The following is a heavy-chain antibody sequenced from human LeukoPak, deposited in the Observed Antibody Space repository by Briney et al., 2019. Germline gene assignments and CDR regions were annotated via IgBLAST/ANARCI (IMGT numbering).Heavy chain of an antibody. Sequence: GGSLRLSCAASGFTFSDGWMNWVRQAPGRGLEWVAVISSDGSRKHYGDSVKGRFTISRDNSESTLFLQMNSLRTDDTSVYFCAKYAYNWNAPDGFDMWGQGTMVIVSS. CDR1: GFTFSDGW. D-gene: IGHD1-1*01. CDR2: ISSDGSRK. V-gene: IGHV3-30*18. CDR3: AKYAYNWNAPDGFDM. J-gene: IGHJ3*02.